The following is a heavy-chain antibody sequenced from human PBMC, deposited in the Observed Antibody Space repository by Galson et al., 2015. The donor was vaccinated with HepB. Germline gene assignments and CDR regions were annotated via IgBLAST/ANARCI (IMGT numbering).Heavy chain of an antibody. J-gene: IGHJ4*02. CDR3: ARADSGYDLGDFDY. D-gene: IGHD5-12*01. CDR2: ISAYNGNT. Sequence: SVKVSCKASGYTFTSYGISWVRQAPGQGLEWMGWISAYNGNTNYAQKLQGRVTMTTDTSTSTAYMELRSLRSDDTAVYYCARADSGYDLGDFDYWGQGTLVTVSS. V-gene: IGHV1-18*01. CDR1: GYTFTSYG.